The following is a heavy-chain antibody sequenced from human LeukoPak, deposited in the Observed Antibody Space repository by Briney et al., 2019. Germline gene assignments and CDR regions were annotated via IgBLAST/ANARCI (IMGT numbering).Heavy chain of an antibody. CDR2: INHSGST. CDR1: GGSFSGYY. Sequence: SETLSLTCAVYGGSFSGYYWSWIRQPPGKGLEWIGEINHSGSTNYNPSLKSRVTISVDTSKNQFSLKLSSVTAADTAVYYCARLDHGDYKQDYWGQGTLVTVSS. V-gene: IGHV4-34*01. CDR3: ARLDHGDYKQDY. D-gene: IGHD4-17*01. J-gene: IGHJ4*02.